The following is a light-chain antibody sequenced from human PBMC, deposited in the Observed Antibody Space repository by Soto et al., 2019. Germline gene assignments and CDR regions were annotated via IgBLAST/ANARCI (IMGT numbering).Light chain of an antibody. Sequence: EIEITQSPATLPVSPGERATLSCRASQSVSTNLAWYQQKPGQAPRLLIYGASTRAPGFPARFTGSGSGTEFTLTIRSLQSEDFAVYYCQQYNDWPSNTFGQGTKVDIK. CDR2: GAS. CDR1: QSVSTN. J-gene: IGKJ2*01. CDR3: QQYNDWPSNT. V-gene: IGKV3-15*01.